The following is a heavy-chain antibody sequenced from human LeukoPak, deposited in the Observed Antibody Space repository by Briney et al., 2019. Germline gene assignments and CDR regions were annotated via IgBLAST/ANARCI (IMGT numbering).Heavy chain of an antibody. CDR3: AKDRRFSFNSCYMDV. Sequence: GGSLRLSCAASEFTFSSYAMSWVRQAPGKGLDWVSAISGSGASTYYADSVKGRFTISRDNSKNTLYLQISSLRAEDTAVYYCAKDRRFSFNSCYMDVWGKGTTVTVSS. V-gene: IGHV3-23*01. CDR1: EFTFSSYA. J-gene: IGHJ6*03. D-gene: IGHD3-3*01. CDR2: ISGSGAST.